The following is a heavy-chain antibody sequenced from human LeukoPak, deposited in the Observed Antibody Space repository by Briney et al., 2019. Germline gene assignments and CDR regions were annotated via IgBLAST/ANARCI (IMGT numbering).Heavy chain of an antibody. V-gene: IGHV4-59*01. Sequence: SETLSLTCTVSGGSISSYYWSWIRQPPGKGLEWIGYIYYSGSTNYNPSPKSRVTISVYTSKNQFSLKLSTVTAADTAVYYCARDEYSSSCYQHWGQGTLVTVSS. CDR2: IYYSGST. D-gene: IGHD6-13*01. J-gene: IGHJ4*02. CDR1: GGSISSYY. CDR3: ARDEYSSSCYQH.